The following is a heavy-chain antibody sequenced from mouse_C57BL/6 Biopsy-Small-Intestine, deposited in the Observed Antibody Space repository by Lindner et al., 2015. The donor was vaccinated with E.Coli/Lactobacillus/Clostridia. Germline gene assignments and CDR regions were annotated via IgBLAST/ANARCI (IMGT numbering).Heavy chain of an antibody. V-gene: IGHV1-42*01. J-gene: IGHJ2*01. CDR2: INPSTGGT. CDR3: ARSGGYYVGEDY. CDR1: GYSFTGYY. Sequence: EVQLQESGPELVKPGASVKISCKASGYSFTGYYMNWVKQSPEKSLEWIGEINPSTGGTTYNQKFKAKATLTVDKSSSTAYMQLKSLTSEDSAVYYCARSGGYYVGEDYWGQGTTLTVSS. D-gene: IGHD2-3*01.